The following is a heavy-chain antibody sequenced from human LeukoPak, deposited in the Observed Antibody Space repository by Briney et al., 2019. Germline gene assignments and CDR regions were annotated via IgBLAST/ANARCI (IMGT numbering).Heavy chain of an antibody. J-gene: IGHJ4*02. CDR2: IRYDGSNK. CDR3: AKDSPHATYYDSSGYYFDY. V-gene: IGHV3-30*02. D-gene: IGHD3-22*01. Sequence: PGGSLRLSCAASGFTFSSYGMHWVRQAPGKGLEWVAFIRYDGSNKYYADSVKGRFTISRDNSKNTLYLQMNSLRAEDTAVYYCAKDSPHATYYDSSGYYFDYWGQGTLVTVSS. CDR1: GFTFSSYG.